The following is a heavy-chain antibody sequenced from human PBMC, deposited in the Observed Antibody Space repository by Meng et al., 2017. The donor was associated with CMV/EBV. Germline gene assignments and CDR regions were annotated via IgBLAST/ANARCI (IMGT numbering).Heavy chain of an antibody. Sequence: TVMSNSSNWVRQAPGKELEWVSSISSSSSYIYYADSVKGRFTISRDNAKNSLYLQMNSLRAEDTAMYYCARDLKPDIVVVPAAYYFDYWGQGTLVTVSS. V-gene: IGHV3-21*01. CDR3: ARDLKPDIVVVPAAYYFDY. CDR2: ISSSSSYI. J-gene: IGHJ4*02. D-gene: IGHD2-2*01. CDR1: TVMSNS.